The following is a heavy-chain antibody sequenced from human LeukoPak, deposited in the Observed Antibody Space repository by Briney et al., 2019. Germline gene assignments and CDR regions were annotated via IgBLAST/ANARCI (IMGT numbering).Heavy chain of an antibody. CDR2: ISSSSRYI. D-gene: IGHD2-15*01. V-gene: IGHV3-21*01. CDR1: GFTFSSYG. J-gene: IGHJ4*02. CDR3: ARDQEFCTGGSCQGIGGLDF. Sequence: GGSLRLSCAASGFTFSSYGMNWVRQAPGKGLEWVSSISSSSRYIYYADSVKGRFTISRDNAKNSLYLQMNSLRAEDTAVYYCARDQEFCTGGSCQGIGGLDFWGQGTLVTVSS.